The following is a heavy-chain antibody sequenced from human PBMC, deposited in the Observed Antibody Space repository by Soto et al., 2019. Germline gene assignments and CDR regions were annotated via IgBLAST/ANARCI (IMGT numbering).Heavy chain of an antibody. CDR1: GYTFTSYA. CDR2: INAGNGNT. Sequence: ASVKVSCKASGYTFTSYAMHWVRQAPGQRLEWMGWINAGNGNTKYSQKFQGRVTITRDTSASTAYMELSSLRSEDTAVYYCARERSHFWSGYSSMAVWGQGTTVTVS. D-gene: IGHD3-3*02. J-gene: IGHJ6*02. CDR3: ARERSHFWSGYSSMAV. V-gene: IGHV1-3*01.